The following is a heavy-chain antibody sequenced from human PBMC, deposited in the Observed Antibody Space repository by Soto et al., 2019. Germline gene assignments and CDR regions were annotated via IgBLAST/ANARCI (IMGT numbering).Heavy chain of an antibody. V-gene: IGHV3-30-3*01. CDR2: ISYDGSNK. CDR3: AREIAARPNSDY. Sequence: GGSLRLSCAASGFTFSSYAMHWVRQAPGKGLEWVAVISYDGSNKYYADSVKGRFTISRDNSKNTLYLQMNSLRAEDTAVYYCAREIAARPNSDYWGQGTLVTVSA. D-gene: IGHD6-6*01. CDR1: GFTFSSYA. J-gene: IGHJ4*02.